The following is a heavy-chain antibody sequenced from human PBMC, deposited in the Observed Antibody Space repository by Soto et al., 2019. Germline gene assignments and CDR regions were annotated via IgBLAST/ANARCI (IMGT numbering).Heavy chain of an antibody. CDR3: ARDSSSWSYFDY. Sequence: VPVKVSCKTSGYTFTSYGISWVRQAPGQGLEWMGWISAYNGNTNYAQKLQGRVTMTTDTSTSTAYMELRSLRSDDTAVYYCARDSSSWSYFDYWGQGTLVTVSS. J-gene: IGHJ4*02. D-gene: IGHD6-13*01. V-gene: IGHV1-18*01. CDR2: ISAYNGNT. CDR1: GYTFTSYG.